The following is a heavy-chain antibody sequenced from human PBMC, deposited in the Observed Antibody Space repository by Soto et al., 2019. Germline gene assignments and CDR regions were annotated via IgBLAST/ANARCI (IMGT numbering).Heavy chain of an antibody. Sequence: SETLSLTCAVSGGSINSRYWWSWVRQSPGKGLVWIGEIYHSGSTNYNPSLKSRVTISVDKSKNQFSLNLSSVTAADTAVYYCARDQNGSGNYYTRYFDYWGQGTLVTVSS. V-gene: IGHV4-4*02. CDR3: ARDQNGSGNYYTRYFDY. D-gene: IGHD3-10*01. J-gene: IGHJ4*02. CDR2: IYHSGST. CDR1: GGSINSRYW.